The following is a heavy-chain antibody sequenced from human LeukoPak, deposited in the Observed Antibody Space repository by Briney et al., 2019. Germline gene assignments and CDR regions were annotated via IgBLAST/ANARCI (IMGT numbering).Heavy chain of an antibody. CDR3: ARQGSGGRALDI. Sequence: SETLSLTCSVSGGSISSSTYYWGWIRQPPGKGLEWIGSIYYSGSVNYNPSLKTRVTISADTSMNQLSLKLTSVTAADTALYYCARQGSGGRALDIWGQGTMVTVSS. CDR1: GGSISSSTYY. J-gene: IGHJ3*02. V-gene: IGHV4-39*01. CDR2: IYYSGSV.